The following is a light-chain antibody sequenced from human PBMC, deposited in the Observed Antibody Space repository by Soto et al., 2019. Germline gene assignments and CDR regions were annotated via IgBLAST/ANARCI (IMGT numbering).Light chain of an antibody. J-gene: IGLJ1*01. CDR2: DNN. CDR1: SSNIGNNY. V-gene: IGLV1-51*01. CDR3: GTWDSSLSAYV. Sequence: QSVLTRPHSVSAAPGQKVTISCSGSSSNIGNNYVSWYQQLPGTAPKLLIYDNNKRPSGIPDRFSGSKSGTSATLGITGLQTGDEADFYCGTWDSSLSAYVFGTGTKVTVL.